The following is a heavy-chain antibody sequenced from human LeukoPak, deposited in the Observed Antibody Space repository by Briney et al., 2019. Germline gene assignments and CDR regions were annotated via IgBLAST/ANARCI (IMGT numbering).Heavy chain of an antibody. J-gene: IGHJ4*02. CDR3: AKDYGGISGTSYYFDY. CDR2: IHSHESDK. D-gene: IGHD4-23*01. CDR1: GFTFSSYG. Sequence: GGSLRLSCAASGFTFSSYGMHWVRQAPGKGLEWVAFIHSHESDKYYADSVKGRFTISRDNSKNTLYLQMNSLRAEDTAVYYCAKDYGGISGTSYYFDYWGQGTLVTVSS. V-gene: IGHV3-30*02.